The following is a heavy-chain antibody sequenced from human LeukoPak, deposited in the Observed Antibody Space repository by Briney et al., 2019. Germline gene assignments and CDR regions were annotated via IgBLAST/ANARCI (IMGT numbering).Heavy chain of an antibody. V-gene: IGHV3-23*01. CDR2: ISGSGDTT. CDR1: GFTFSSYA. CDR3: AKFRLPSTVATAMIHSYFFDY. Sequence: GGSLRLSCAASGFTFSSYAMIWVRQAPGKGLEWVSVISGSGDTTYYAESVKGRFTISRDNSQNTLYVQMNSLRAEDTAVYYCAKFRLPSTVATAMIHSYFFDYWGQGTLVTVSS. D-gene: IGHD5-18*01. J-gene: IGHJ4*02.